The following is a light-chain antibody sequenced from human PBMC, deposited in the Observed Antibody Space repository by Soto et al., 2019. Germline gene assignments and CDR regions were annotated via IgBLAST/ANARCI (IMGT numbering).Light chain of an antibody. CDR2: EAT. Sequence: QSALTQPASVSGSPGQSITISCHGSSSDVGNYDLVSWYQHHPGAAPKLMIYEATRRPSGISNRYSGSKSGNTASLTISGLQAEDEADYYCCSFAGSNSWFFGGVTKLTVL. CDR1: SSDVGNYDL. V-gene: IGLV2-23*01. CDR3: CSFAGSNSWF. J-gene: IGLJ3*02.